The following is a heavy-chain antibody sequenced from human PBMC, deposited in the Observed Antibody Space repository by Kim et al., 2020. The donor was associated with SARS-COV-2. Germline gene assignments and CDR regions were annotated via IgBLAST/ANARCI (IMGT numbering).Heavy chain of an antibody. Sequence: SVKVSCKASGGTFSSYAISWVRQAPGQGLEWMGRIIPILGIANYAQKFQGRVTITADKSTSTAYMELNSLRSEDTAVYYCARDDHYYDDSNGYPTPYYYYAMDIWGQGTTVTVSS. CDR1: GGTFSSYA. CDR2: IIPILGIA. V-gene: IGHV1-69*04. CDR3: ARDDHYYDDSNGYPTPYYYYAMDI. D-gene: IGHD3-22*01. J-gene: IGHJ6*02.